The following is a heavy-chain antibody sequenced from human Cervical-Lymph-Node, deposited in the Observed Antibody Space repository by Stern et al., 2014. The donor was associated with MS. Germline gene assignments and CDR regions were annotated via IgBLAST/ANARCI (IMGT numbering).Heavy chain of an antibody. V-gene: IGHV1-46*01. D-gene: IGHD3-10*01. CDR3: ARGFVSTANWFDH. CDR1: GYTFTSHD. CDR2: FNPSSDAT. J-gene: IGHJ5*02. Sequence: MQLVESGAEVKKPGASVTVSCKASGYTFTSHDIHWVRQAPGQGLEWMGIFNPSSDATSSAPLFQCRLTMTWDTSTSTVNMHLSSLTSEDTAVYYCARGFVSTANWFDHWGQGTLVTVSS.